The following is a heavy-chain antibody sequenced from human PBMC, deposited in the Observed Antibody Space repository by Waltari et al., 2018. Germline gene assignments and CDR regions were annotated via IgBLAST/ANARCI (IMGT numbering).Heavy chain of an antibody. CDR2: IYTSGGT. J-gene: IGHJ2*01. D-gene: IGHD3-10*01. Sequence: QVQLQESGPGLVKPSQTLSLTCTVSGGSISSGSYYWSWIRQPAGKGLEWIGYIYTSGGTNYNPSLKVRVTISVDTSKNQFSLKLSSVTAADTAVYYCARVRRYYGSGSGMFYFDLWGRGTLVTVSS. CDR1: GGSISSGSYY. V-gene: IGHV4-61*09. CDR3: ARVRRYYGSGSGMFYFDL.